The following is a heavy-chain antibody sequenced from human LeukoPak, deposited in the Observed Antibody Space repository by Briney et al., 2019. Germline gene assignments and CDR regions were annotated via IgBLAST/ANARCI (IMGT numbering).Heavy chain of an antibody. D-gene: IGHD6-6*01. J-gene: IGHJ4*02. CDR3: AREVYSSSDGGDY. CDR2: IIPIFGTA. V-gene: IGHV1-69*13. CDR1: GGTFSSYA. Sequence: SVKVSCTASGGTFSSYAISWVRQAPGQGLEWMGGIIPIFGTANYAQKFQGRVTITADESTSTAYMELSSLRSEDTAVYYCAREVYSSSDGGDYWGQGTLVTVSS.